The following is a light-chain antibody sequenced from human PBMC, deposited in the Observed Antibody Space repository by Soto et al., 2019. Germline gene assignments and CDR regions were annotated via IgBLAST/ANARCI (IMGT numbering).Light chain of an antibody. Sequence: AIQVTQSPSSLSASVGDRVTITCRTSQGIRSALGWYQQKPGKVPKLLIYAASTLQSWVPSRFSGSGSGRDFTLTISSLQPEDFATYYCLLDYAYFWAFGQGTKVDIK. V-gene: IGKV1-6*01. CDR3: LLDYAYFWA. CDR2: AAS. CDR1: QGIRSA. J-gene: IGKJ1*01.